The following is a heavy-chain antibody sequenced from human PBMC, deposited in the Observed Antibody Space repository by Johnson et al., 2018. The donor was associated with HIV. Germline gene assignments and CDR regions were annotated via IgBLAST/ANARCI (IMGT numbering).Heavy chain of an antibody. CDR2: IRHDGSKK. CDR1: GFTFSNYG. Sequence: QVQLVESGGGVVQPGGSLRLSCAASGFTFSNYGMHWVRQAPGKGLEWVAFIRHDGSKKYYADSVKGRFTISRDNSKNTLFLQMNSLRAEDTAVYYCAKSSRVSTTFDAFDIWGQGTMVTVSS. CDR3: AKSSRVSTTFDAFDI. D-gene: IGHD1-26*01. J-gene: IGHJ3*02. V-gene: IGHV3-30*02.